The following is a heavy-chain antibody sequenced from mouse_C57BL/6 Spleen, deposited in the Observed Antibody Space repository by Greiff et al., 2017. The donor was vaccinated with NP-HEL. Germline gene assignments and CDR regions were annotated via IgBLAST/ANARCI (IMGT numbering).Heavy chain of an antibody. V-gene: IGHV1-64*01. CDR2: IHPNSGST. J-gene: IGHJ2*01. CDR1: GYTFTSYW. CDR3: AKADYYGSLDY. D-gene: IGHD1-1*01. Sequence: QVQLQQPGAELVKPGASVKLSCKASGYTFTSYWMHWVKQRPGQGLEWIGMIHPNSGSTNYNEKFKSKATLTVDKSSSTAYMQLSSLTSDDSAVYYCAKADYYGSLDYWGQGTTLTVSS.